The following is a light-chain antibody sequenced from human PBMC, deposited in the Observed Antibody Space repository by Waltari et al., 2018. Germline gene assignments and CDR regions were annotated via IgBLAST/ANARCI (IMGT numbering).Light chain of an antibody. Sequence: EVVLTQSPGTLSFSPGERATLPCRASQNIRGAHLACSQQRPGQAPRLLIYASFIRATGIPDRVSGSGSGADFTLTISSLAPEDSAVYFCHQYDTAPQTFGQGTKVSIK. CDR2: ASF. J-gene: IGKJ1*01. CDR1: QNIRGAH. CDR3: HQYDTAPQT. V-gene: IGKV3-20*01.